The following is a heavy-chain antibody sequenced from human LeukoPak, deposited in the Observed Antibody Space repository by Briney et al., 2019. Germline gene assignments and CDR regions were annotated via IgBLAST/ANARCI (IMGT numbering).Heavy chain of an antibody. CDR1: GFTFSSYE. J-gene: IGHJ4*02. D-gene: IGHD2-2*02. Sequence: GGSLRLSCAASGFTFSSYEMNWVRQAPGKGLEWVSYISSSGSTIYYADSVKGRFTISRDNARNSLSLQMNSLKVEDTAVYYCARDHNGPYTFDYWGQGTLVTVSS. CDR2: ISSSGSTI. V-gene: IGHV3-48*03. CDR3: ARDHNGPYTFDY.